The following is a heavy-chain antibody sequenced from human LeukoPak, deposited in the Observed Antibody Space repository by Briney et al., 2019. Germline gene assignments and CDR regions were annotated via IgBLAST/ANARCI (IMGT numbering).Heavy chain of an antibody. CDR3: AKEWRITMVRGVMGY. J-gene: IGHJ4*02. CDR2: ISYDGGNK. D-gene: IGHD3-10*01. V-gene: IGHV3-30*18. CDR1: GFTFSSYG. Sequence: QTGGSLRLSCAASGFTFSSYGMHWVRQAPGKGLEWVAVISYDGGNKYYADSVKGRFTISRDNSKNTLYLQMNSLRAEDTAVYYCAKEWRITMVRGVMGYWGQGTLVTVSS.